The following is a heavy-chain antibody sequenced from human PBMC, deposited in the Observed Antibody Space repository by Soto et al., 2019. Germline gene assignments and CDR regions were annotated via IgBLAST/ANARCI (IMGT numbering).Heavy chain of an antibody. CDR3: ARDLKVKWYYYYGMDV. V-gene: IGHV1-18*01. CDR1: GYTFTSYG. Sequence: QVPLVQSGAEVKKPGASVKVSCKASGYTFTSYGISWVRQAPGQGLEWMGWISAYNGNTNYAQKLQGRVTMTTDTSTSTAYMELRSLRSDDTAVYYCARDLKVKWYYYYGMDVWGQGTTVTVSS. D-gene: IGHD1-26*01. J-gene: IGHJ6*02. CDR2: ISAYNGNT.